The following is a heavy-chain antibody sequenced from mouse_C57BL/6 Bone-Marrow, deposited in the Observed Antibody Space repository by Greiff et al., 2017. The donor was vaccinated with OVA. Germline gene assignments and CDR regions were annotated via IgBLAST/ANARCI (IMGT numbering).Heavy chain of an antibody. CDR1: GFTFSSYG. CDR2: ISSGGSYT. D-gene: IGHD2-1*01. Sequence: EVHLVESGGDLVKPGGSLKLSCAASGFTFSSYGMSWVRQTPDKRLEWVATISSGGSYTYYPDSVKGRFTISRDNAKNTQYLQISSLKSEDTAMYYCARPYGNLAWFAYWGQGTLVTVSA. J-gene: IGHJ3*01. CDR3: ARPYGNLAWFAY. V-gene: IGHV5-6*01.